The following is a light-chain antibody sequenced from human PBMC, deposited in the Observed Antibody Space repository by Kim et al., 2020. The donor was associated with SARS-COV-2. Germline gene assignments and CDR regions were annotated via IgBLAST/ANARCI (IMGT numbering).Light chain of an antibody. Sequence: SVSPGQTASITCSGDKLGDKYACWYQQKPGQSPVLVIYQDSKRHSGIPERLSGSNSGNTATLTISGTQSMDEADYYCQAWDSSTWVFGGGTQLTVL. CDR2: QDS. J-gene: IGLJ3*02. CDR3: QAWDSSTWV. CDR1: KLGDKY. V-gene: IGLV3-1*01.